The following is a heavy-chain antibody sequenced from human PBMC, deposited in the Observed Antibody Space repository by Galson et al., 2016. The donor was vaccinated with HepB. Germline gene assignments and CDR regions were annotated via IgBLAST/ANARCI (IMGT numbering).Heavy chain of an antibody. V-gene: IGHV6-1*01. CDR1: GDSVTSDITT. CDR3: TRGYMQTGMNV. Sequence: CAISGDSVTSDITTWNWIRQSPSRGLEWLGRTYYRSKWFTDYAVSVEGRITINSDTSRNQFSLQLDSVTPDDTAAYFCTRGYMQTGMNVWGRGTTVTVSS. J-gene: IGHJ6*02. D-gene: IGHD5-18*01. CDR2: TYYRSKWFT.